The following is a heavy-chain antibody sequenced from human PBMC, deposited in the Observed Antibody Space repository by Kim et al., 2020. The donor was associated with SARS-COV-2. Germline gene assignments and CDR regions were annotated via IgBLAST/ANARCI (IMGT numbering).Heavy chain of an antibody. CDR1: GGSISSYY. Sequence: SETLSLTCTVSGGSISSYYWSWIRQPPGKGLEWIGYIYYSGSTNYNPSLKSRVTISVDTSKNQFSLKLSSVTAADTAVYYCARERHSSGWYDAFDIWGQGIMVTVSS. D-gene: IGHD6-19*01. CDR3: ARERHSSGWYDAFDI. J-gene: IGHJ3*02. V-gene: IGHV4-59*13. CDR2: IYYSGST.